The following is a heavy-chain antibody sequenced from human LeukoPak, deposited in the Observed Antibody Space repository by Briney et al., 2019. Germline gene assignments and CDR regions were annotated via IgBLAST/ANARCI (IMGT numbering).Heavy chain of an antibody. D-gene: IGHD2-15*01. V-gene: IGHV3-33*01. Sequence: GGSLRLSCAASGFTFSSYGMHWVRQAPGKGLEWVAVIWYDGSNKYYADSVKGRFTISRDNSKNTLYLQMNSLRAEDTAVYYCARGLRYCSGGSCYTNWFAPWGQGTLVTVSS. CDR1: GFTFSSYG. CDR3: ARGLRYCSGGSCYTNWFAP. CDR2: IWYDGSNK. J-gene: IGHJ5*02.